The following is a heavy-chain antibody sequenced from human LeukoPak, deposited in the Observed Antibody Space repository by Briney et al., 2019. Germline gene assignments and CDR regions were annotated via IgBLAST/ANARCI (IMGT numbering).Heavy chain of an antibody. D-gene: IGHD6-13*01. J-gene: IGHJ4*02. CDR3: ARGGIAAAGTMNY. CDR1: GFTFSSYA. Sequence: GGSLRLSCAASGFTFSSYAMHWVRQAPGKGLEWVAVISYDGSNKYYADSVKGRFTISRDNSKNTLYLQMNSLRAEDTAVYYCARGGIAAAGTMNYWGQGTLVTVSS. V-gene: IGHV3-30-3*01. CDR2: ISYDGSNK.